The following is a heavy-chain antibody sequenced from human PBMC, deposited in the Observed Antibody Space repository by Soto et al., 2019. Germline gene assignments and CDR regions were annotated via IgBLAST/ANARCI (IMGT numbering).Heavy chain of an antibody. Sequence: SETLSLTCTVSGGSIASYYWSWIRQSAGKGLEWIGCIYSSGGADYNPSLKSRVTMSVDTSKNQFSLMLSSVTAADTAVYYCVRDCSAGSCYFLFDYWGQGTLVTV. CDR3: VRDCSAGSCYFLFDY. D-gene: IGHD2-15*01. CDR1: GGSIASYY. J-gene: IGHJ4*02. CDR2: IYSSGGA. V-gene: IGHV4-4*07.